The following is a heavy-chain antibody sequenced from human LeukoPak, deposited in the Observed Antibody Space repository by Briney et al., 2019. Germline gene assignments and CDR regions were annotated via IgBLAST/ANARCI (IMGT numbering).Heavy chain of an antibody. V-gene: IGHV4-4*07. CDR1: GGSISSYY. Sequence: SETLSLTCTVSGGSISSYYWSWIRQPAGKGLEWIGRTYTSGSTNYNPSLKSRVTMSVDASKNQFSLKLSSVTAADTAVYYCARDVPHRSYYYYYMDVWGKGTTVTVSS. J-gene: IGHJ6*03. CDR3: ARDVPHRSYYYYYMDV. CDR2: TYTSGST.